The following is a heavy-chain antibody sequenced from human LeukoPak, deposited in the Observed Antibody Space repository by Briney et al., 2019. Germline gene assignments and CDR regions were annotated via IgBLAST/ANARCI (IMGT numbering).Heavy chain of an antibody. CDR2: IRYDGSNK. CDR1: GFTFSSYG. D-gene: IGHD2-2*01. Sequence: GGSLRLSCAVSGFTFSSYGMHWVRQAPGKGLEWVAFIRYDGSNKYYADSVKGRFTISRDNSKNTLYLQMNSLRAEDTAVYYCATLVVPAGMGYYYYMDVWGKGTTVTVSS. J-gene: IGHJ6*03. V-gene: IGHV3-30*02. CDR3: ATLVVPAGMGYYYYMDV.